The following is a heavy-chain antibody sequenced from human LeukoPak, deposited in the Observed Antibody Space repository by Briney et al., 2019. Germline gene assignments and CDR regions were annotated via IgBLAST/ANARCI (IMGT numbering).Heavy chain of an antibody. Sequence: PGGSLRLSCAASGFTFSSYWMSRVRQAPGKGLEWVANIKQDGSEKYYVDSVKGRFTISRDNAKNSLYLQMNSLRAEDTAVYYCARDQGRYFDWLDYWGQGTLVTVSS. CDR2: IKQDGSEK. D-gene: IGHD3-9*01. V-gene: IGHV3-7*01. CDR3: ARDQGRYFDWLDY. J-gene: IGHJ4*02. CDR1: GFTFSSYW.